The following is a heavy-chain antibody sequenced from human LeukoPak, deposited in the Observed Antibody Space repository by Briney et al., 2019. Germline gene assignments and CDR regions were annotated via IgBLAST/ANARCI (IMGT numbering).Heavy chain of an antibody. CDR1: GYSFTDYY. CDR3: ARDSGSYFDY. J-gene: IGHJ4*02. CDR2: INPNSGGT. V-gene: IGHV1-2*02. Sequence: ASVKVSCKASGYSFTDYYMHWVRQAPGQGLEWMGWINPNSGGTNYAQKFQGRVTMTRDTSISTAYMELNRLRSDDTAVYYCARDSGSYFDYWGQGTLVTVSS. D-gene: IGHD1-26*01.